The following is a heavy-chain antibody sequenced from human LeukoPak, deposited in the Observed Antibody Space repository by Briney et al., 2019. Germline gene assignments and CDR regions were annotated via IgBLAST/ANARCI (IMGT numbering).Heavy chain of an antibody. D-gene: IGHD5-18*01. CDR2: IYPGDSDT. CDR1: GYSFTSYW. CDR3: ARGSRQGYSYGRWPDY. V-gene: IGHV5-51*01. J-gene: IGHJ4*02. Sequence: GESLKISCKGSGYSFTSYWIGWVRPMPGKGLEWMGIIYPGDSDTRYSPSFQGQVTISADKSISTAYLQWSSLKASDTAMYYCARGSRQGYSYGRWPDYWGQGTLVTVSS.